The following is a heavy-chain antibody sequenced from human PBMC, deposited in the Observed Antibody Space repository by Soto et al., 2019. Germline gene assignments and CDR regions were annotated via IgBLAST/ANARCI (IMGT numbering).Heavy chain of an antibody. CDR1: GFIVSSKY. J-gene: IGHJ6*04. D-gene: IGHD2-15*01. CDR3: TMDDAYCSGGGCYGVPMDV. V-gene: IGHV3-66*01. Sequence: EVQLVESGGGLVQPGGSLRLSCAASGFIVSSKYMRWVRQAPGKVLEWVALIQSGGSTYYACSVKGRFTISRDNSDNTLFRQMNSLRVVNTSMYYYTMDDAYCSGGGCYGVPMDVWGKGTPVTVSA. CDR2: IQSGGST.